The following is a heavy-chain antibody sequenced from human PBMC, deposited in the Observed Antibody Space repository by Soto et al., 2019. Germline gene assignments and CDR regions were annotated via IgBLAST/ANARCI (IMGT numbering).Heavy chain of an antibody. CDR3: AKDSTATGPYYDFWSGYYSYFDY. J-gene: IGHJ4*02. Sequence: LRLSCAASGFTFSSYAMSWVRQAPGKGLEWVSAISGSGGSTYYADSVKGRFTISRDNSKNTLYLQMNSLRAEDTAVYYCAKDSTATGPYYDFWSGYYSYFDYWGQGTLVTVSS. CDR2: ISGSGGST. V-gene: IGHV3-23*01. CDR1: GFTFSSYA. D-gene: IGHD3-3*01.